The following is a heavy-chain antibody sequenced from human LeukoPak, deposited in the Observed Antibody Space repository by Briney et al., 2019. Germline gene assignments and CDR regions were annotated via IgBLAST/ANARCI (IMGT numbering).Heavy chain of an antibody. J-gene: IGHJ6*03. CDR1: GFTFTTYS. CDR3: ARERNFYYMDV. V-gene: IGHV3-48*04. Sequence: PGGSLRLSCAASGFTFTTYSMIWVRQAPGKGLEWVSFISNSGSTTYYADSVKGRFTLSRDNAKNSLYLQMNTLRAEDTAVYYCARERNFYYMDVWGKGTRVTVSS. CDR2: ISNSGSTT.